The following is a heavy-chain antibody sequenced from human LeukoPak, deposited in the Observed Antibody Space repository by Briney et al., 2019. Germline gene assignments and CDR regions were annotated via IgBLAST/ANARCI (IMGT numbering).Heavy chain of an antibody. CDR3: ATAYYDSSGYYYVDYFDY. Sequence: ASVKVSCTVSGYTLTELSMHWVRQAPGKGLEWMGGFDPEDGETIYAQKFQGRVTMTEDTSTDTAYMELSSLRSEDTAVYYCATAYYDSSGYYYVDYFDYWGQGTLVTVSS. V-gene: IGHV1-24*01. CDR2: FDPEDGET. D-gene: IGHD3-22*01. J-gene: IGHJ4*02. CDR1: GYTLTELS.